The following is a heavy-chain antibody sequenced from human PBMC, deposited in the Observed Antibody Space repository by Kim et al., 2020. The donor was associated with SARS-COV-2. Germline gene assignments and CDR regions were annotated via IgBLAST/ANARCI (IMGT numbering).Heavy chain of an antibody. J-gene: IGHJ4*02. CDR3: ARIYDSSGYYYLSFDY. CDR1: GFTFSSYE. Sequence: GGSLRLSCAASGFTFSSYEMNWVRQAPGKGLEWVSYISSSGSTIYYADSVKGRFTISRDNAKNSLYLQMNSLRAEDTAVYYCARIYDSSGYYYLSFDYWGQGTLVTVSS. CDR2: ISSSGSTI. V-gene: IGHV3-48*03. D-gene: IGHD3-22*01.